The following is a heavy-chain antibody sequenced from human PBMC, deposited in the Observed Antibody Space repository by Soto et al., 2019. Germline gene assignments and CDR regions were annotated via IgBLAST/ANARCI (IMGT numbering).Heavy chain of an antibody. CDR2: ISGSGGST. D-gene: IGHD3-3*01. CDR1: GFTFSSYA. Sequence: EVQLLESGGGLVQPGGSLRLSCAASGFTFSSYAMSWVRQAPGKGLEWVSAISGSGGSTYYADSVKGRFTISRDNSKNTLYLQMNSLRAEDMAVYYCAKDLRSRTIFGSFDYWGQGTLVTVSS. V-gene: IGHV3-23*01. J-gene: IGHJ4*02. CDR3: AKDLRSRTIFGSFDY.